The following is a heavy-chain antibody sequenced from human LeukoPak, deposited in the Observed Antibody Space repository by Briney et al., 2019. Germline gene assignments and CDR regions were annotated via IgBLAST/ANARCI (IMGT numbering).Heavy chain of an antibody. CDR3: ARDGRDSSGSDY. V-gene: IGHV1-18*04. J-gene: IGHJ4*02. Sequence: ASVKVSCKASGYTFTGYYMHWVRQAPGQGLEWMGWISAYNGNTNYAQKLQGRVTMTTDTSTSTAYMELRSLRSDDTAVYYCARDGRDSSGSDYCGQGTLVTVSS. CDR2: ISAYNGNT. CDR1: GYTFTGYY. D-gene: IGHD6-19*01.